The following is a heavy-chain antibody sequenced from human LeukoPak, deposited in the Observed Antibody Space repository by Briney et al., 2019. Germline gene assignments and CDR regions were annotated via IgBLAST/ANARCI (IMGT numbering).Heavy chain of an antibody. CDR3: ARGGSAAKYYFDS. J-gene: IGHJ4*02. CDR2: IFYSGTT. V-gene: IGHV4-59*11. D-gene: IGHD6-13*01. CDR1: NDSISPLY. Sequence: SETLSLTCTVSNDSISPLYWGWIRQPPGKGLEFIGYIFYSGTTNFNPSLRSRVTLSVDTSKNQFSLRLNSVTAADTAVYYCARGGSAAKYYFDSWGQGTLVTVSS.